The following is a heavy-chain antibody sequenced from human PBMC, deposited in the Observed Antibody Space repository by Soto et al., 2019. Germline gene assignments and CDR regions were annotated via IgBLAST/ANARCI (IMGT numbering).Heavy chain of an antibody. Sequence: SVKVTCKASGYTFTSNGGNWVRQAPGQGLEWMGWISAYNGNTHYAQKLQGRVTMTTDTSTSTAYMELRSLRSDDTAVYYCARVQSGYDFAYWGQGTLVTVSS. D-gene: IGHD5-12*01. CDR1: GYTFTSNG. CDR3: ARVQSGYDFAY. J-gene: IGHJ4*02. V-gene: IGHV1-18*01. CDR2: ISAYNGNT.